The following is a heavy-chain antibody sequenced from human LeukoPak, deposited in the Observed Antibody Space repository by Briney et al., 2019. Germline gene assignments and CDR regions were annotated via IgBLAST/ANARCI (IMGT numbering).Heavy chain of an antibody. CDR1: GGSISSGSYY. V-gene: IGHV4-39*01. CDR2: IYYSGST. Sequence: SETLSLTCTVSGGSISSGSYYWGWIRQPPGKGLEWIGTIYYSGSTYYNPSLKSRVTISVDSSKNQFSLKLSSVTAADTAVYFCASLYNGHDQPIDSWGQGALVTVSS. CDR3: ASLYNGHDQPIDS. J-gene: IGHJ4*02. D-gene: IGHD2-8*01.